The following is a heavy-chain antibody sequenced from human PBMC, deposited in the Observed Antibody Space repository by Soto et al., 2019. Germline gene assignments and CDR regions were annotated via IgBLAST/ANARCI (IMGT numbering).Heavy chain of an antibody. J-gene: IGHJ5*02. CDR3: AREKGAYDSSGYYPNWFDP. CDR2: INACNGNT. Sequence: ASVKVSCKASGYTFTSYAMHWVRQAPGQRLEWMGWINACNGNTKYSQKFQGRVTITRDTSASTAYMELSSLRSEDTAVYYCAREKGAYDSSGYYPNWFDPWGQGTLVTVSS. V-gene: IGHV1-3*01. D-gene: IGHD3-22*01. CDR1: GYTFTSYA.